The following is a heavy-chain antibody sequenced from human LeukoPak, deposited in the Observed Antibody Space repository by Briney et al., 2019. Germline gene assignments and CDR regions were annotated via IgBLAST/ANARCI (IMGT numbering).Heavy chain of an antibody. D-gene: IGHD2-15*01. Sequence: GASVKVSCKASGYTFTGYYMHWVRQAPGQGLEWMGWINPKRGDTNYAQKLQGRVTMTTDTSTSTAYMELRSLRSDDTAVYYCARGMVAAMFDYWGQGTLVTVSS. CDR1: GYTFTGYY. CDR3: ARGMVAAMFDY. V-gene: IGHV1-2*02. J-gene: IGHJ4*02. CDR2: INPKRGDT.